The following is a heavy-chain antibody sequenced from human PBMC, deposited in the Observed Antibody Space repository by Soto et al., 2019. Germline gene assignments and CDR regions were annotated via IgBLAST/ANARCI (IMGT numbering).Heavy chain of an antibody. J-gene: IGHJ6*02. V-gene: IGHV3-15*07. D-gene: IGHD3-10*01. CDR2: IKSKTDGGTT. CDR3: TTSGGSGSYYYHYVMDV. Sequence: GGSLRLSCAASGFTFSNAWMNWVRQAPGKGLEWVGRIKSKTDGGTTDYAAPVKGRFTISRDDSENTLYLQMNSLKTEDTAVYYCTTSGGSGSYYYHYVMDVWGQGTTVTVSS. CDR1: GFTFSNAW.